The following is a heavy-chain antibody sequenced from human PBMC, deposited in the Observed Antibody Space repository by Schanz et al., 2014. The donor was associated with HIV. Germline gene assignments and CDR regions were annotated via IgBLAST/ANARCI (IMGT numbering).Heavy chain of an antibody. Sequence: QVQLVQSGTEVSKPGTSVKVSCKTSGYAFSDYYLHWVRQAPGQGLEWMGWINPNSGDTNYAQKFQGRVTMTRDTSLSVVYMELSRLRSDDTAVYYCARGIVGATPAFDIWGQGTMVTVSS. J-gene: IGHJ3*02. CDR1: GYAFSDYY. V-gene: IGHV1-2*02. CDR2: INPNSGDT. CDR3: ARGIVGATPAFDI. D-gene: IGHD1-26*01.